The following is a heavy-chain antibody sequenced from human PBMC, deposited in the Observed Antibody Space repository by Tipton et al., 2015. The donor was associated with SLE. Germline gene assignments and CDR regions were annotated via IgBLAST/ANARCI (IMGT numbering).Heavy chain of an antibody. Sequence: VQLVQSGAEVKKPGESLKISCKGSGYSFTSYWIGWVRQMPGKGLEWMGIIYPGDSDTRYSPSFQGQVTISADKSISTAYLQWSSLRSDDTAVYYCAGSGFGGVIAHYFDYWGQGTLVTVSS. V-gene: IGHV5-51*03. CDR2: IYPGDSDT. CDR3: AGSGFGGVIAHYFDY. CDR1: GYSFTSYW. D-gene: IGHD3-16*02. J-gene: IGHJ4*02.